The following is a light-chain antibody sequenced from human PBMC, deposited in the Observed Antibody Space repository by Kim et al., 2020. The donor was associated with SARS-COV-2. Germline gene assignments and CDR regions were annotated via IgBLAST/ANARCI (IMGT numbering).Light chain of an antibody. J-gene: IGLJ1*01. V-gene: IGLV1-40*01. CDR1: ISNIGAGYD. CDR2: GNN. Sequence: QRVTISCTGSISNIGAGYDVHWYQQLPATAPKLLIYGNNNRPSGVPDRFSGSKSDTSASLAITGLQAEDEADYYGQSYDNSLSGYVFGSGTKVTVL. CDR3: QSYDNSLSGYV.